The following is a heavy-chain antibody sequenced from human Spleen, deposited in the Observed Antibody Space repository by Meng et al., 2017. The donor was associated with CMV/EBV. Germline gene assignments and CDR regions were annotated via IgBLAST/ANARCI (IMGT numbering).Heavy chain of an antibody. CDR2: CIPIFGTA. V-gene: IGHV1-69*05. Sequence: SYAISCERQATGQGLGWVRGCIPIFGTANYAKKFQGSVTSTTDESTSTAYMELSSLRSEDTAVYYCARGNYYDSSGYYGARGYYFDYWGQGTLVTVSS. D-gene: IGHD3-22*01. CDR3: ARGNYYDSSGYYGARGYYFDY. CDR1: SYA. J-gene: IGHJ4*02.